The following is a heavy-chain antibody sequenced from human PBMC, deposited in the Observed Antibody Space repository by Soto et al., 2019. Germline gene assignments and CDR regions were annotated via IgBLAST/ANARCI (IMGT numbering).Heavy chain of an antibody. Sequence: GESLRLSCVGSGFTFSTYSINWVRQAPGKGLEWVSSISSRSDIYYADSVKDRFTISRDNAKNSVSLQMNSLRAEDTAVYYCAREYTAWPLAYGLDVWGQGTTVTV. CDR2: ISSRSDI. CDR1: GFTFSTYS. D-gene: IGHD2-2*02. J-gene: IGHJ6*02. V-gene: IGHV3-21*01. CDR3: AREYTAWPLAYGLDV.